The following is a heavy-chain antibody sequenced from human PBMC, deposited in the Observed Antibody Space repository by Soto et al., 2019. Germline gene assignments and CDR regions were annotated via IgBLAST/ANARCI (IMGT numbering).Heavy chain of an antibody. V-gene: IGHV1-2*04. CDR1: GYTFTGYY. J-gene: IGHJ4*02. CDR2: INPNSGGT. Sequence: GASVKVSCKASGYTFTGYYMHWVLQAPGQGLEWMGWINPNSGGTNYAQKFQGWVTMTRDTSISTAYMELSRLRSDDAAVYYCARAANTRIQLCPGAYWGQGTLVTVSS. CDR3: ARAANTRIQLCPGAY. D-gene: IGHD5-18*01.